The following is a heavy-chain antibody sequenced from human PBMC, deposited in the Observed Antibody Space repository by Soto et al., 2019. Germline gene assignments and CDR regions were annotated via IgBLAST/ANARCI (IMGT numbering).Heavy chain of an antibody. J-gene: IGHJ6*02. D-gene: IGHD3-22*01. CDR2: IRSKANSYAT. CDR1: GFTFSGSA. V-gene: IGHV3-73*02. CDR3: TSGVYDSSGYYAGESMFYYYYGMDV. Sequence: EVQLVESGGGLVQPGGSLKLSCAASGFTFSGSAMHWVRQASGKGLEWVGRIRSKANSYATAYAASVKGRFTISRDDSKNTAYLQMNSLKTEDTAVYYCTSGVYDSSGYYAGESMFYYYYGMDVWGQGTTVTVSS.